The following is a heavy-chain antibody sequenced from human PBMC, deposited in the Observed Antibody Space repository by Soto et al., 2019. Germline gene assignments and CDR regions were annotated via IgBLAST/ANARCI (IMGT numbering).Heavy chain of an antibody. Sequence: SETLSLTCTVSGGSISSSSYYWGWIRQPPGKGLEWIGYIYYSGSTSYNPSLKSRVTISVDTSKDQFSLKLSSVTAADTAVYYCARENKGDYFDYWGQGTQVTVSS. J-gene: IGHJ4*02. D-gene: IGHD3-16*01. CDR2: IYYSGST. V-gene: IGHV4-61*01. CDR3: ARENKGDYFDY. CDR1: GGSISSSSYY.